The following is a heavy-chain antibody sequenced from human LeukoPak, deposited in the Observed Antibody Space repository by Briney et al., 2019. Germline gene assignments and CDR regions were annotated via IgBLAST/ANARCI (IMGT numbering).Heavy chain of an antibody. V-gene: IGHV3-21*01. J-gene: IGHJ4*02. Sequence: GGSLRLSCAASGFTFSNYSMNWVRQAPGKGLEWVSSISSCSSYIYYADSVKGRFTISRDNAKNSLYLQMNSLRAEDTAVYYCARVEDDDSEDYWGQGTPVTVSS. D-gene: IGHD3-22*01. CDR1: GFTFSNYS. CDR3: ARVEDDDSEDY. CDR2: ISSCSSYI.